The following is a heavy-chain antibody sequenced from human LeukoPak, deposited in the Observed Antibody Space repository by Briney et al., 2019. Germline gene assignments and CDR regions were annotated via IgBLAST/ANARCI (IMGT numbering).Heavy chain of an antibody. CDR2: ISGSGGST. V-gene: IGHV3-23*01. D-gene: IGHD3-3*01. CDR3: AKGLEWLLMVGYFDY. Sequence: GGSLRLSCAASGFTFSSYAMSWVRQAPGKGLEWVSAISGSGGSTYYADSVKGRFTISRDNSKNTLYLQMNSLRAEDTAVYYCAKGLEWLLMVGYFDYWGQGTLVTVSS. CDR1: GFTFSSYA. J-gene: IGHJ4*02.